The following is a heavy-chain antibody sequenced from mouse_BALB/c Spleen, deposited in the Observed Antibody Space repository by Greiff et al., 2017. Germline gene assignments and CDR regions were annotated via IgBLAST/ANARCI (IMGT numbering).Heavy chain of an antibody. CDR3: ARYGNYSWYFDV. J-gene: IGHJ1*01. V-gene: IGHV5-17*02. D-gene: IGHD2-1*01. CDR2: ISSGSSTI. Sequence: EVNVVESGGGLVQPGGSRKLSCAASGFTFSSFGMHWVRQAPEKGLEWVAYISSGSSTIYYADTVKGRFTISRDNPKNTLFLQMTSLRSEDTAMYYCARYGNYSWYFDVWGAGTTVTVSS. CDR1: GFTFSSFG.